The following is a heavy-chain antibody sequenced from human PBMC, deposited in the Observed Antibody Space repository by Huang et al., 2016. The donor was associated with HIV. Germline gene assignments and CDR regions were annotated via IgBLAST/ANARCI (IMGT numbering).Heavy chain of an antibody. CDR3: AKALEATY. CDR1: GFPFSSYA. CDR2: ISRRGDNT. V-gene: IGHV3-23*01. D-gene: IGHD3-3*01. Sequence: EVQLLASGGGLVQPGGSLSLSCTSAGFPFSSYAMSGVRQAPGRGLEWVSAISRRGDNTYYAGSVKGRFTFSGDNPKNTLYLQTTSLRADDTAAYYCAKALEATYCGQGTLVTVSS. J-gene: IGHJ4*02.